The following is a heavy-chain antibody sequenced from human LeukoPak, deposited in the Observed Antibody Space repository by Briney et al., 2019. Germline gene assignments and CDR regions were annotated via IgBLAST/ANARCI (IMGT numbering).Heavy chain of an antibody. J-gene: IGHJ4*02. CDR2: ISSSGTFT. CDR1: GFTFSDYY. Sequence: GGSLRLSCAASGFTFSDYYMTWIRQAPGKGLEWVSYISSSGTFTNYADSVKGRFTISRDSAKNSLYLQMDSLRADDTAVYYCARDMRSGWFAADYWGQGTLVTVSS. CDR3: ARDMRSGWFAADY. V-gene: IGHV3-11*05. D-gene: IGHD6-19*01.